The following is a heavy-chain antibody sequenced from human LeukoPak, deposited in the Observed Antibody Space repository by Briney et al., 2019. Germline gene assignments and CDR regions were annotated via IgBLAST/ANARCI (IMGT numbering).Heavy chain of an antibody. CDR1: GGSVSSGSYY. CDR3: ARGISSGWSRAVGY. CDR2: IYYSGST. V-gene: IGHV4-61*01. D-gene: IGHD6-19*01. J-gene: IGHJ4*02. Sequence: PSETLSLTCTVSGGSVSSGSYYWSWIRQPPGKGLEWIGYIYYSGSTNYNPSLKSRVTISVDTSKNQFSLKLSSVTAADTAVYYCARGISSGWSRAVGYWGQGTVVTVSS.